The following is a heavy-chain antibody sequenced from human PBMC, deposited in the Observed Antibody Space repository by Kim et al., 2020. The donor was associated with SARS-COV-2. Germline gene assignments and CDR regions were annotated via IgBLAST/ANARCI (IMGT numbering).Heavy chain of an antibody. J-gene: IGHJ4*02. Sequence: KGRFTISRDNAKNSLYLQMNSLRAEDTAVYYCASFLSSSTGETIFGVIDYWGQGTLVTVSS. V-gene: IGHV3-11*06. D-gene: IGHD3-3*01. CDR3: ASFLSSSTGETIFGVIDY.